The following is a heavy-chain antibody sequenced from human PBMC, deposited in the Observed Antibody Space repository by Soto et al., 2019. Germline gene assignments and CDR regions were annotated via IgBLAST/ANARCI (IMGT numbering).Heavy chain of an antibody. CDR3: ARDRGYDAHDYYYNAMDV. CDR2: IRGFSPYT. CDR1: GFTFRSYT. Sequence: EVQLVESGGGLVKPGGSLRLSCVASGFTFRSYTMNWVRQAPGKGLEWVSAIRGFSPYTFYADSLKGRFTISRDNAKNSLYLQMNSLRAEDMAVYYCARDRGYDAHDYYYNAMDVWGQGTTVTVSS. D-gene: IGHD2-15*01. V-gene: IGHV3-21*01. J-gene: IGHJ6*02.